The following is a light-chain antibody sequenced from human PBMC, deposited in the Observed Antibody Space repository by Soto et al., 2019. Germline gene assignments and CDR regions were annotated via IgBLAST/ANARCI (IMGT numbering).Light chain of an antibody. CDR1: ESISGW. V-gene: IGKV1-5*01. J-gene: IGKJ2*01. CDR2: DAS. Sequence: DIEMTQSPSTLSASIGDGVTITCRASESISGWLACYQQQPGKAPKLLIYDASSLQSGVPSRFSGSGSGTDFTLTISCLQSEDFATYYRQQYNSFPYTFGQGTKVDIK. CDR3: QQYNSFPYT.